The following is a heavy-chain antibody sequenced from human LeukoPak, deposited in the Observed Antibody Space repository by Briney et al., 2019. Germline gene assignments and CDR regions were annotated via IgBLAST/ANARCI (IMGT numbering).Heavy chain of an antibody. D-gene: IGHD7-27*01. J-gene: IGHJ6*02. CDR3: ARDHWGIVENGYDYFYYDMDV. CDR1: GGSFSTSG. Sequence: GSSVKVSCKASGGSFSTSGFSWVRQAPGQGLEWMGGVIPIYGTPSYAQKFQGRVTITTDESTSTAYMELSSLRSEDTAVYYCARDHWGIVENGYDYFYYDMDVWGQGTTVTVSS. CDR2: VIPIYGTP. V-gene: IGHV1-69*05.